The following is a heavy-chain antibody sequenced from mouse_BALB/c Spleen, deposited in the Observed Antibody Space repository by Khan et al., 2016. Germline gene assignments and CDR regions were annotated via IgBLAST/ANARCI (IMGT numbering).Heavy chain of an antibody. Sequence: EVQLQESGPGLVKPSQSLSLTCSVTGYSITSGYYWNWIRQFPGNKLEWMGYISYDGSNNYNPSLKNRISITRDTSKNQFFLKLNSVTTEDTATYYGARDSPYGRYAMDYWGQGTSVTVSS. CDR1: GYSITSGYY. D-gene: IGHD1-1*01. CDR2: ISYDGSN. V-gene: IGHV3-6*02. J-gene: IGHJ4*01. CDR3: ARDSPYGRYAMDY.